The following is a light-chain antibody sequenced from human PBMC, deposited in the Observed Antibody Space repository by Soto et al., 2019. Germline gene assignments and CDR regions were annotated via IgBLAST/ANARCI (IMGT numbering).Light chain of an antibody. Sequence: QSVLTQPPSASGTPGKRVTISGSGSSSNIGSNTVNWYQQLPGTAPKLLIYSNNQRPSGVPDRFSGSKSGTSASLAISVLQSEDEADYYCAAWDDSLNGPVFGGGTKLTVL. CDR2: SNN. J-gene: IGLJ3*02. CDR3: AAWDDSLNGPV. V-gene: IGLV1-44*01. CDR1: SSNIGSNT.